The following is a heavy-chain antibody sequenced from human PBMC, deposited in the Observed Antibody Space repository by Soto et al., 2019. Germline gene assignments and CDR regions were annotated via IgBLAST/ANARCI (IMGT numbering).Heavy chain of an antibody. CDR3: ARDEGIAADYQDY. CDR2: IWYDGSNK. CDR1: GFTFSSYG. Sequence: QVQLVESGGGVVQPGRSLRLSCAASGFTFSSYGMHWVRQAPGKGLEWVAVIWYDGSNKYYADSVKGRFTISRDNSKNTLYLEMNSLRAEDTAVYHCARDEGIAADYQDYWGQGTLVTVFS. J-gene: IGHJ4*02. D-gene: IGHD6-13*01. V-gene: IGHV3-33*01.